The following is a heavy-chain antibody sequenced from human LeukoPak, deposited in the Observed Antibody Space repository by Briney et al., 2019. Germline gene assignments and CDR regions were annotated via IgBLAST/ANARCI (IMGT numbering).Heavy chain of an antibody. CDR2: IRLDGSNR. J-gene: IGHJ4*02. V-gene: IGHV3-30*02. Sequence: GGSLRLSCAASGFTFSNYGMHWVRQAPGKGLEWVAFIRLDGSNRYYVDSVRGRFTISRDNSKNTLYLQMNSLRTDDTAVYYCSKDLELYFAFDYWGQGTLVTVSS. CDR1: GFTFSNYG. CDR3: SKDLELYFAFDY. D-gene: IGHD1-7*01.